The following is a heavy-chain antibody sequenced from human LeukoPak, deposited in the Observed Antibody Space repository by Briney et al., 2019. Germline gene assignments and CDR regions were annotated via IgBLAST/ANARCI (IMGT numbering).Heavy chain of an antibody. V-gene: IGHV3-23*01. Sequence: GGSLRLSCAASGFTFSSYAMSWVRQAPGKGGEWVSAISGSGGSTYYAGSVKSRFTISSDNSKNTLYLQMNSQRPEDTAVYYCAKVGRVVDYDFWSGYNDGLTLDYWGQGTLVTVSS. CDR3: AKVGRVVDYDFWSGYNDGLTLDY. CDR2: ISGSGGST. J-gene: IGHJ4*02. CDR1: GFTFSSYA. D-gene: IGHD3-3*01.